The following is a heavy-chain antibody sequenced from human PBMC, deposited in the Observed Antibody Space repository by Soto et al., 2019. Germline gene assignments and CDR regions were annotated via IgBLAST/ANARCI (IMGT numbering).Heavy chain of an antibody. V-gene: IGHV3-20*01. CDR1: GFAVSSNY. D-gene: IGHD2-15*01. Sequence: GGSLRLSCAASGFAVSSNYMSWVRQAPGKGLEWVSGINWNGGSTGYADSVKGRFTISRDNAKNSLYLQMNSLRAEDTALYHCARDVKMVVAAESGGGIRGDAFDIWGQGTMVTVSS. CDR2: INWNGGST. J-gene: IGHJ3*02. CDR3: ARDVKMVVAAESGGGIRGDAFDI.